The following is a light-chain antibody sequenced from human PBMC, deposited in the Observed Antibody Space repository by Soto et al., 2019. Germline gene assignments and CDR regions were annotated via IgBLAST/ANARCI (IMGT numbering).Light chain of an antibody. Sequence: QSALTQPASVSGSPGQSITISCTGTSSDVGGYNYVSWYQHHPGKAPKLMIYEANNRPSGVSNRFSGSKSGNTASLTISGLQAEDEADYYCSSYRRDTTPYVFGTGTKVTVL. CDR1: SSDVGGYNY. J-gene: IGLJ1*01. CDR2: EAN. CDR3: SSYRRDTTPYV. V-gene: IGLV2-14*01.